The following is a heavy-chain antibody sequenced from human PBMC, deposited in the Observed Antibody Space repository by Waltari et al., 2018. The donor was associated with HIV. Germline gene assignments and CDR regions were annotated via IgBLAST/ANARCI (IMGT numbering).Heavy chain of an antibody. CDR1: GFNFSSSG. CDR2: ISGSGGRT. Sequence: EVQLLESGGGLVQPGGSLRLSCAASGFNFSSSGMSWVRQAPGKGLEWVSHISGSGGRTYYADSVKGRFTISRDNSKNTLYLQMNSLRVEDTALYYCAKDLRLAQVGDYWGQGTLVTVSS. V-gene: IGHV3-23*01. J-gene: IGHJ4*02. CDR3: AKDLRLAQVGDY. D-gene: IGHD3-10*01.